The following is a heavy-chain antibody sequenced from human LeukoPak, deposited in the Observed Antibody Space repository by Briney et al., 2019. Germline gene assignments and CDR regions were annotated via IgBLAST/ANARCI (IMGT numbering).Heavy chain of an antibody. J-gene: IGHJ4*02. CDR3: ARNSGWYGVS. CDR1: GFTFSGSA. D-gene: IGHD6-19*01. CDR2: IRSKANSYAT. V-gene: IGHV3-73*01. Sequence: KSGGSLRLSCAASGFTFSGSAMHWVRQASGKGLEWVGRIRSKANSYATAYAASVKGRFTISRDNSKNTLYLQLNSLRGDDTAVYYCARNSGWYGVSWGQGTLVTVSS.